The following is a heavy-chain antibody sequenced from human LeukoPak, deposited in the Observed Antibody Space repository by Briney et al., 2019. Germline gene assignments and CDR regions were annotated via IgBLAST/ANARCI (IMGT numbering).Heavy chain of an antibody. Sequence: SETLSLTCTVSGGSISSYYWSWIRQPPGKGLEWIGDIYYSGSTNYNPSLKSRVTISVDTCKNQFSLKLSSVTAADTAVYYCARGGESPWGLGYYYYGMDVWGQGTTVTVSS. CDR3: ARGGESPWGLGYYYYGMDV. CDR2: IYYSGST. CDR1: GGSISSYY. V-gene: IGHV4-59*01. J-gene: IGHJ6*02. D-gene: IGHD3-16*01.